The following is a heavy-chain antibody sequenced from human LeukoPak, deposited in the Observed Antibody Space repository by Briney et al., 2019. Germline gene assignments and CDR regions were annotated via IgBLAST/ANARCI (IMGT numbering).Heavy chain of an antibody. CDR2: INPSGGST. CDR1: GYTFTSYF. J-gene: IGHJ4*02. D-gene: IGHD5-18*01. CDR3: ASGGSRGYSYGIRDY. Sequence: GASVKVSCKASGYTFTSYFMHWVRQAPGQGLEWMGIINPSGGSTSYAQKFQGRVTMTRDTSTSTVYMELSSLRSEDTAVYYCASGGSRGYSYGIRDYWGQGTLVTVSS. V-gene: IGHV1-46*01.